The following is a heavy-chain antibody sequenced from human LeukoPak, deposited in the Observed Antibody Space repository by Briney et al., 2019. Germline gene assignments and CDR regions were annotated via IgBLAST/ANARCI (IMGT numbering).Heavy chain of an antibody. CDR2: IYYSGST. D-gene: IGHD3-22*01. Sequence: SETLSLTCTVSGGSISSYYWSWIRQPPGKGLEWIGYIYYSGSTNYNPSLKSRVTISVDTSKNQFSLKLSSVTAADTAVYYCARDLLVVAPPGGAFDIWGQGTMVTVSS. CDR3: ARDLLVVAPPGGAFDI. CDR1: GGSISSYY. J-gene: IGHJ3*02. V-gene: IGHV4-59*01.